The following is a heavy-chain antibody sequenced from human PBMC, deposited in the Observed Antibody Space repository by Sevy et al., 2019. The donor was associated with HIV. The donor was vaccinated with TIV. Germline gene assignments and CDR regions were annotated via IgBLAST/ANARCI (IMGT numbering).Heavy chain of an antibody. CDR3: AHSNLAALATFDY. V-gene: IGHV2-5*02. CDR2: IYWDDDK. J-gene: IGHJ4*02. Sequence: SGPTLVNPTQTLTLTCTFSGFSLSTNGVGVGWIRQPPGKALEWLAVIYWDDDKRYSPSLKSRLSIPKETSNNQVVLTMTNMDPVDTATYYCAHSNLAALATFDYWGQGTLVTVSS. D-gene: IGHD6-13*01. CDR1: GFSLSTNGVG.